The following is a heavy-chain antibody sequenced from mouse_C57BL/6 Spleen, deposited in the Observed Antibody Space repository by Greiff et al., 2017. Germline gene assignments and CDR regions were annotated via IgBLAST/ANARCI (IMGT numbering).Heavy chain of an antibody. J-gene: IGHJ1*03. V-gene: IGHV1-81*01. Sequence: QVQLQQSGAELARPGASVKLSCKASGYTFSSYGLSWVKQRTGQGLEWIGEIYPRSGNTYYNEKFKGKATLTGDKSSCTAYMELRSLTSDDSAGYFCAREDYGSSYWYFDVWGTGTTVTVSS. D-gene: IGHD1-1*01. CDR3: AREDYGSSYWYFDV. CDR1: GYTFSSYG. CDR2: IYPRSGNT.